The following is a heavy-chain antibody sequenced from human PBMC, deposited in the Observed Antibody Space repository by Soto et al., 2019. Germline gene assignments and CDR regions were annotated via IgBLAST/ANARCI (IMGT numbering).Heavy chain of an antibody. Sequence: QVQLVQSGAAVKKPGSSVKVSCKASVATFSGYDINWVRQSPGNGLEWLGRIVHILETLNYAERFQGRGAISSDESTTTDYMELTNLTQEDTAVNYFVVMGNVAVCNPRSFDYWVQGMQVAVSS. V-gene: IGHV1-69*18. J-gene: IGHJ4*02. D-gene: IGHD6-19*01. CDR1: VATFSGYD. CDR2: IVHILETL. CDR3: VVMGNVAVCNPRSFDY.